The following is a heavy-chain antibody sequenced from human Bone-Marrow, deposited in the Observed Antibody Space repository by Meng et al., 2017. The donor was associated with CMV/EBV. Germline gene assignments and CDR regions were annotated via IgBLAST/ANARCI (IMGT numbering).Heavy chain of an antibody. Sequence: AGSLRLSCAASGFTFSSYEMNWVRQAPGQGLEWVSYISSSGSTITYADSVKGRFTISRDNAKNSLYLQMNSLRAEDKAVYYCATTAKGGWELLREDYWGQGTLVTVSS. V-gene: IGHV3-48*03. D-gene: IGHD1-26*01. CDR3: ATTAKGGWELLREDY. CDR2: ISSSGSTI. J-gene: IGHJ4*02. CDR1: GFTFSSYE.